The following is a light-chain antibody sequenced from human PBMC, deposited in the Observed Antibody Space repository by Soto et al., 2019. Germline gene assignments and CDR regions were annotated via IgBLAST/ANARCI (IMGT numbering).Light chain of an antibody. CDR2: DVT. V-gene: IGLV2-11*01. CDR1: TSDVGHYNY. Sequence: QPVLTQPRSVSGSPGQSVTISCTGSTSDVGHYNYVSWYQQHPGKAPKLMIYDVTKRPSGVPDRFSGSKSGNTASLTISGLQTEDEADYYCCSYAGSSWVFGGGTKLTVL. CDR3: CSYAGSSWV. J-gene: IGLJ3*02.